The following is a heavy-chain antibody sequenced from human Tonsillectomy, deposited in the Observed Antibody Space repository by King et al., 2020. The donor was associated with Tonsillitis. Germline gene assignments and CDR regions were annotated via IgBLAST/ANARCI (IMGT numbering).Heavy chain of an antibody. V-gene: IGHV1-18*01. CDR2: ISPYNGNR. CDR1: GYTFINYG. D-gene: IGHD1-26*01. Sequence: FQLVQSGAEVKKPGASVKVSCKASGYTFINYGISWVRQAPGQGLEWMGWISPYNGNRNYARNFQGRLTMTTDTSTGTAYMELRSLRSDDTAVYYCARDRVNSGTYLDAFDIWGQGTMVTVSS. J-gene: IGHJ3*02. CDR3: ARDRVNSGTYLDAFDI.